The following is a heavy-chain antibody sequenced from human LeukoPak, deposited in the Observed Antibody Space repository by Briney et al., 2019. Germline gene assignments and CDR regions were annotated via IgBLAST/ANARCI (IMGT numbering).Heavy chain of an antibody. D-gene: IGHD3-10*01. V-gene: IGHV3-7*01. CDR3: ARVEVALSQES. J-gene: IGHJ5*02. Sequence: PGGSLRLSCAASGFTFSSYWMSWVRQAPGKGLEWVANIKQDGGEKYYVDSVRGRFSISRDNAKNSLYLEMNSLRAEDTAVYYCARVEVALSQESWGQGTPVTVSS. CDR2: IKQDGGEK. CDR1: GFTFSSYW.